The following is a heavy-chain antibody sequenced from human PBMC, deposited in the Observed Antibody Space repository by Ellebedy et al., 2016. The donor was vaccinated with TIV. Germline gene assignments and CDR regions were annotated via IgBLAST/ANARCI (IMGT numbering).Heavy chain of an antibody. D-gene: IGHD3-10*02. Sequence: MPSETLSLTCTVSGGSISSYYWSWIRQPPGKGLEWIGYIYYSGSTNYNPSLKSRVTISVDTSKNQFSLKLSSVTAADTAVYYCAILFGERYFDYWGQGTLVTVSS. CDR2: IYYSGST. CDR1: GGSISSYY. V-gene: IGHV4-59*08. CDR3: AILFGERYFDY. J-gene: IGHJ4*02.